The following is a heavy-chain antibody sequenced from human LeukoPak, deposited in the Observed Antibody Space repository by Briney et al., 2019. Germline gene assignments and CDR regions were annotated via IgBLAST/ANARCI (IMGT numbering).Heavy chain of an antibody. D-gene: IGHD6-6*01. CDR2: IYTSGST. V-gene: IGHV4-61*02. J-gene: IGHJ4*02. CDR1: GGSISSGSYY. Sequence: SETLSLTCTVSGGSISSGSYYWSWIRQPAGKGLEWIGRIYTSGSTNYNPSLKSRVTISVDTSKNQFSLKLSSVTAADTAVYYCARLVPYYFDYWGQGTLVTVSS. CDR3: ARLVPYYFDY.